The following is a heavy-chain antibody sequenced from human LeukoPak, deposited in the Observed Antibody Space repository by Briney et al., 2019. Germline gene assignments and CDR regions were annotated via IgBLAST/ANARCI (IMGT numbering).Heavy chain of an antibody. CDR2: IYYSGST. J-gene: IGHJ5*02. V-gene: IGHV4-59*01. Sequence: SETLSLTCTVSGGSISSYYWSWIRQPPGKGLEWIGYIYYSGSTNYNPSLKCRVTISVDTSKNQFSLKLSSVTAADTAVYYCARGVEIMITFGGVIVREIFDPWGQGTLVTVSS. CDR1: GGSISSYY. CDR3: ARGVEIMITFGGVIVREIFDP. D-gene: IGHD3-16*02.